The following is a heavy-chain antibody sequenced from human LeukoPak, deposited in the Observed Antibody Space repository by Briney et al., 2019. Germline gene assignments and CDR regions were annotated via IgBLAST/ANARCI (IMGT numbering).Heavy chain of an antibody. CDR1: GGSFSGYY. J-gene: IGHJ4*02. V-gene: IGHV4-34*01. Sequence: SETLSLTCAVYGGSFSGYYWSWLRQPPGKGLEWIGEINHSGSTNYNPSLKSRVTISVDTSKNQFSLKLSSVTAADTAVYYCARRSLVAATRRPFDYWGQGTLVTVSS. CDR3: ARRSLVAATRRPFDY. CDR2: INHSGST. D-gene: IGHD2-15*01.